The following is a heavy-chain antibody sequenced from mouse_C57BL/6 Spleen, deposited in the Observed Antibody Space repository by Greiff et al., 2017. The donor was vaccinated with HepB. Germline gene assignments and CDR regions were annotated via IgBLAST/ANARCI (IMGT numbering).Heavy chain of an antibody. Sequence: DVKLVESEGGLVQPGSSMKLSCTASGFTFSDYYMAWVRQVPEKGLEWVANINYDGSSTYYLDSLKSRFIISRDNAKNILYLQMSSLKSEDTATYYCARDRADYYGSSYAYFDVWGTGTTVTVSS. J-gene: IGHJ1*03. V-gene: IGHV5-16*01. CDR3: ARDRADYYGSSYAYFDV. D-gene: IGHD1-1*01. CDR2: INYDGSST. CDR1: GFTFSDYY.